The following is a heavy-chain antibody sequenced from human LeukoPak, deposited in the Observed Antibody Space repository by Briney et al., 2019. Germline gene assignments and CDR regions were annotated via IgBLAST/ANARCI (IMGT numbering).Heavy chain of an antibody. V-gene: IGHV3-9*01. D-gene: IGHD6-13*01. CDR1: GFTFDDYA. Sequence: GGSLRLSCAASGFTFDDYAMHWVRQAPGKGLEWVSGIGGNSGSIGYADSVKGRFTISRDNAKNSLYLQMNSLRAEDTALYYCAKSSIYSSSWYGGVDWFDPWGQGTLVTVSS. J-gene: IGHJ5*02. CDR2: IGGNSGSI. CDR3: AKSSIYSSSWYGGVDWFDP.